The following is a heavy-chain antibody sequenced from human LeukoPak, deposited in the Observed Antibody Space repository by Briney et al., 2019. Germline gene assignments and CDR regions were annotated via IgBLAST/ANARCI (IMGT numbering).Heavy chain of an antibody. CDR2: ITPSGGST. CDR1: GYTFTSYY. CDR3: ARESSSSSCADY. D-gene: IGHD6-6*01. J-gene: IGHJ4*02. V-gene: IGHV1-46*01. Sequence: ASVNVSCKASGYTFTSYYMHWVRQAPGQGLEWMGIITPSGGSTNYAQKFQGRVTMTRDTSTSTVSMELSSLRSEDTAVYYCARESSSSSCADYWGQGTLVTVSS.